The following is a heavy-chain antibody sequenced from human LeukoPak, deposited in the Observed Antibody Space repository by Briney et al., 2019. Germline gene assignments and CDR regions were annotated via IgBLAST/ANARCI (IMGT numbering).Heavy chain of an antibody. CDR2: IYTSGST. D-gene: IGHD2-2*01. V-gene: IGHV4-61*02. CDR1: GGSISSGSYY. Sequence: PSQTLSLTCTVSGGSISSGSYYWSWIRQPAGKGLEWIGRIYTSGSTNYNPSLKSRVTISVDTSKNQFSLKLSSVTAADTAVYYCARSPVVVPAAPDYWGQGTLVAVSS. CDR3: ARSPVVVPAAPDY. J-gene: IGHJ4*02.